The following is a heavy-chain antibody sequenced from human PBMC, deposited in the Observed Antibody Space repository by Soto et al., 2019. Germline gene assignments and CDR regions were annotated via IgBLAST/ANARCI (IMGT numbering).Heavy chain of an antibody. Sequence: GGSLSLSCAASGFTFSSYGMHWVRQAPGKGLEWVAVISYDGSNKYYADSVKGRFTISRDNSKNTLYLQMNSLRAEDTAVYYCAKDGVRRGSYYYDSSGYYFDYWGQGTLVTVSS. J-gene: IGHJ4*02. D-gene: IGHD3-22*01. CDR1: GFTFSSYG. CDR3: AKDGVRRGSYYYDSSGYYFDY. V-gene: IGHV3-30*18. CDR2: ISYDGSNK.